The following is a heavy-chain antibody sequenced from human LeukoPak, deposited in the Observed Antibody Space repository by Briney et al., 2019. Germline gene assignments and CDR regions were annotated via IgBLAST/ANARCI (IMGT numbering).Heavy chain of an antibody. CDR3: ARDKKNGFWSGYSPNWFDP. V-gene: IGHV3-43*02. Sequence: PGGSLRLSCAASGFTFDDYAMHWVRQAPGKGLEWVSLISGDGGSTYYADSVKGRFTISRDNSKNSLYLQMNSLRAEDTAVYYCARDKKNGFWSGYSPNWFDPWGQGTLVTVSS. J-gene: IGHJ5*02. D-gene: IGHD3-3*01. CDR1: GFTFDDYA. CDR2: ISGDGGST.